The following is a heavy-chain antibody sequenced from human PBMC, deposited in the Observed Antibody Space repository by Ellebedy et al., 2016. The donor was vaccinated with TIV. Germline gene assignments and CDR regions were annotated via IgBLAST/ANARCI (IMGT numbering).Heavy chain of an antibody. CDR2: IYPPDSDT. Sequence: GESLKISCKGSGDSFDSYWIGWVRQMPRKGLEWMGIIYPPDSDTKYSPSFQGQVTISVDKSISTAYLQWSSLKASDTAMYYWARHGVRSNVAWFDPWGQGTLVTVSS. CDR3: ARHGVRSNVAWFDP. J-gene: IGHJ5*02. CDR1: GDSFDSYW. D-gene: IGHD2-8*01. V-gene: IGHV5-51*01.